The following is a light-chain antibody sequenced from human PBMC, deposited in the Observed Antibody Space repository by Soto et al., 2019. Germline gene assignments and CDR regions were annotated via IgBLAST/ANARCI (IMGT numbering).Light chain of an antibody. J-gene: IGLJ3*02. CDR3: QSYDISLSGRV. Sequence: QSVLTQPPSVSGAPGQSVTISCTGSSSNIGADYHVHWYQHLPGTAPKLLIYANNNRPSGVPDRFSGSKSGTSASLAITGLQAEDEADYYCQSYDISLSGRVFGGGTKVTVL. CDR2: ANN. V-gene: IGLV1-40*01. CDR1: SSNIGADYH.